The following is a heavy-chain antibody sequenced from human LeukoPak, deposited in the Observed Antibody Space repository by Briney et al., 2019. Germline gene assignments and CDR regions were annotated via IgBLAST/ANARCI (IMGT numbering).Heavy chain of an antibody. D-gene: IGHD3-10*01. CDR3: AGRFWARGVKL. V-gene: IGHV4-34*01. Sequence: PSETLSLTCAVYGGSFSGYYWSWIRQPPGKGLEWIGEINHSGSTNYNPSLKSRVTISVDTSKNQFSLKLSSVTAADTAVYYCAGRFWARGVKLWGQGTLVTVSS. J-gene: IGHJ4*02. CDR1: GGSFSGYY. CDR2: INHSGST.